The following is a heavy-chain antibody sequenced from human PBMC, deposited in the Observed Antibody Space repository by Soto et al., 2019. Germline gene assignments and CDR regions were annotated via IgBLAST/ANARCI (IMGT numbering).Heavy chain of an antibody. CDR1: GGTFSSYA. Sequence: QVQLVQSGAEVKKTGSSVKVSCKDSGGTFSSYAISWVRQAPGQGLEWMGGIIPIFGTANYAQKFQGRVTITADESTSTAYMELSSLGSEDTAVYYCARCVSSVQLLWDYYYGMDVWGQGTTVTVSS. CDR2: IIPIFGTA. CDR3: ARCVSSVQLLWDYYYGMDV. J-gene: IGHJ6*02. D-gene: IGHD2-2*01. V-gene: IGHV1-69*01.